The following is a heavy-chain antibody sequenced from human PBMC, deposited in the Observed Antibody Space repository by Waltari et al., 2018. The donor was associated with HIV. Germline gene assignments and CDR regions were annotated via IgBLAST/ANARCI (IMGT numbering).Heavy chain of an antibody. V-gene: IGHV4-31*03. Sequence: QVHLQESSPGLVKPSQTLSLTCSVSGGSIRTGAYYWSWIRQHPGKGLGWIGYIDYSGGTYYNPSLKSRLTISLDTSKNHFSLKLRSVTVADTAVYYCARGWETFDPWGQGTLVTVSS. CDR1: GGSIRTGAYY. J-gene: IGHJ5*02. CDR3: ARGWETFDP. D-gene: IGHD1-26*01. CDR2: IDYSGGT.